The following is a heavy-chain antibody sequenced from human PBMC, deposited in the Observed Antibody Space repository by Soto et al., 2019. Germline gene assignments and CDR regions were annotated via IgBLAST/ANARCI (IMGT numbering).Heavy chain of an antibody. D-gene: IGHD3-9*01. Sequence: PGESLKISCKGAGYSFNSHWIGWERLMPGKGLEWMGIIYPGDSDTRDSPSFQGQVTISADKSTNTAYLQWSSLKASDTAMYYCAKIEATRATWLAGPYNWFDPWGEGSLVTV. CDR1: GYSFNSHW. CDR2: IYPGDSDT. CDR3: AKIEATRATWLAGPYNWFDP. J-gene: IGHJ5*02. V-gene: IGHV5-51*01.